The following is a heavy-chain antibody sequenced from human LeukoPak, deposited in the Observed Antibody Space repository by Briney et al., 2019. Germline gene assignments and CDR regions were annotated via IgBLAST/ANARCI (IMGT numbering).Heavy chain of an antibody. D-gene: IGHD2/OR15-2a*01. CDR2: IYPDDSDI. J-gene: IGHJ3*01. V-gene: IGHV5-51*01. CDR3: ATHVSLVLENDPFDL. Sequence: GESLKISCTGSGYSFTSYWIGWGRQMPGKGLEWMGIIYPDDSDIRYSPSFRGQVTISADKSISTAYLQWSSLEASHNAMYYCATHVSLVLENDPFDLSGEGTMVSVSS. CDR1: GYSFTSYW.